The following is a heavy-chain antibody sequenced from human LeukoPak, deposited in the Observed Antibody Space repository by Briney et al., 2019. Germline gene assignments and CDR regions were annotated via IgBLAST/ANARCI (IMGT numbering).Heavy chain of an antibody. V-gene: IGHV4-39*07. Sequence: PSETLSLTCTVSGGSISSSSYYWGWIRQPPGRGLEWIGSIYYSGSTYYNPSLKSRVTISVDTSKNQFSLKLSSVTAADTAVYYCGRVPIVVVVAATLNYYYYYMDVWGKGTTVTVSS. D-gene: IGHD2-15*01. J-gene: IGHJ6*03. CDR3: GRVPIVVVVAATLNYYYYYMDV. CDR1: GGSISSSSYY. CDR2: IYYSGST.